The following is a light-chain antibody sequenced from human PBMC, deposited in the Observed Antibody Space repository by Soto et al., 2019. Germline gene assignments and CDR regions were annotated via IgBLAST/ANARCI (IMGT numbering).Light chain of an antibody. CDR1: QTFCSTY. CDR2: GAS. J-gene: IGKJ2*01. V-gene: IGKV3-20*01. CDR3: QQFGTSPLYT. Sequence: ESVLTQSQGTLSLSPGERVTLSCRASQTFCSTYLAWYQQRPGQSPRLLIYGASRRASGIPDRFRGSGSGTDFTLTISRLEPEDFAVYYCQQFGTSPLYTFGQGTKLEIK.